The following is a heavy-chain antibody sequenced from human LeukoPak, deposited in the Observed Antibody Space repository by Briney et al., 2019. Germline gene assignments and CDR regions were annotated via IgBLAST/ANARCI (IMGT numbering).Heavy chain of an antibody. CDR2: IYYSGST. Sequence: PSQTLSLTCTVSGGSISSGGYYWSWIRQPPGKGLEWIGYIYYSGSTYYNPSLKSRVTISVDTSKNQFSLKLSSVTAADTAVYYCATGDYGDYPLGYWGQGTLVTVSS. D-gene: IGHD4-17*01. V-gene: IGHV4-30-4*08. CDR1: GGSISSGGYY. J-gene: IGHJ4*02. CDR3: ATGDYGDYPLGY.